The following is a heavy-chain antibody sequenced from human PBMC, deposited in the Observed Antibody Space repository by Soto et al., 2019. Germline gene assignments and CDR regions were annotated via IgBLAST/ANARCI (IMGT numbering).Heavy chain of an antibody. D-gene: IGHD1-7*01. J-gene: IGHJ4*02. Sequence: GASVKVSCKASGDNFAGSGFIWVRQAPGQGLEWMGWISANSGDTNYAQNLQGRVTMTTDTSTSTAYMELRSLTSDDTAVYYCARAGASNWNYVSSSSWGQGTLVTV. CDR2: ISANSGDT. CDR3: ARAGASNWNYVSSSS. V-gene: IGHV1-18*04. CDR1: GDNFAGSG.